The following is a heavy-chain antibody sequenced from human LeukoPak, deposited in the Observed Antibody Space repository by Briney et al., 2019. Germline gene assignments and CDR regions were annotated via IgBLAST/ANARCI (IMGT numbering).Heavy chain of an antibody. CDR2: TYTSGST. V-gene: IGHV4-4*07. J-gene: IGHJ5*02. CDR3: ARNGGQQLHPGLDP. CDR1: GGSISSYY. D-gene: IGHD6-13*01. Sequence: PSETLSLTCTVSGGSISSYYWSWVRQPAGKGLEWIGRTYTSGSTNYNPSLKSRVTMSVDTSKNQFSLKLSSVTAADTAVYYCARNGGQQLHPGLDPWGQGTLVTVSS.